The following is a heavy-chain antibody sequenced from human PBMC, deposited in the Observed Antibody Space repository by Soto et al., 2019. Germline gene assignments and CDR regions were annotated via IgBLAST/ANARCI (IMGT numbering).Heavy chain of an antibody. CDR1: GGSVTTGSYN. J-gene: IGHJ6*02. CDR2: IFFTGIT. CDR3: ARDGHGMDV. V-gene: IGHV4-61*01. Sequence: QVQLQESGPGLVRPSETLSLTCTVSGGSVTTGSYNWSWIRRPPGKGLEWIGNIFFTGITHYNPSLNYRVTMSVDTAKTQFSLTVTSVTAADTAVYYCARDGHGMDVWGQGTTVTVSS.